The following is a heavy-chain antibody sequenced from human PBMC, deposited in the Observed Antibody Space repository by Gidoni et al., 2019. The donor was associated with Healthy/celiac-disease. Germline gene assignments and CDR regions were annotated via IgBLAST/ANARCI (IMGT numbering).Heavy chain of an antibody. CDR3: ARDLVGPSSTSCPAR. Sequence: QVQLVQSGAEVKKPGASVKVSCKASGSTFPSYGISWLRQAPGQGLEWMGWISAYNGNTNYAQKLQGRVTMTTDTSTSTAYMELRSLRSDDTAVYYCARDLVGPSSTSCPARWGQGTLVTVSS. CDR2: ISAYNGNT. CDR1: GSTFPSYG. J-gene: IGHJ4*02. V-gene: IGHV1-18*04. D-gene: IGHD2-2*01.